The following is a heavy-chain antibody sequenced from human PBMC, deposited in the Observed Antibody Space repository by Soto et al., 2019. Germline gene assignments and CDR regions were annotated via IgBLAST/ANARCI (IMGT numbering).Heavy chain of an antibody. CDR2: INADNGNT. CDR3: ARDFSGGTFTFDY. J-gene: IGHJ4*02. Sequence: ASVKVSCKASGYTFTTYSDHWVRQAPGQRLEWMGWINADNGNTKYSQNFQGRVTITKDTSASTAYMELSSLRSEDTAVYYCARDFSGGTFTFDYWGQGTLVTVSS. V-gene: IGHV1-3*01. CDR1: GYTFTTYS. D-gene: IGHD2-15*01.